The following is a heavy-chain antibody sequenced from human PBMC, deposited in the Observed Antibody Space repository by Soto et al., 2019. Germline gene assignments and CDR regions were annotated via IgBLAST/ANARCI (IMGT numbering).Heavy chain of an antibody. CDR1: GASISSSNW. V-gene: IGHV4-4*02. CDR3: ASLVRYYESGTYRPDDY. CDR2: IYHSGST. J-gene: IGHJ4*02. Sequence: QVHLQESGPGLVKPSGTLSLTCTVSGASISSSNWWSWVRQPPGRGLEWIGEIYHSGSTNYKSSLKSRVTIALDKSKNQFSLRLSSVTAADTAVYYCASLVRYYESGTYRPDDYWGQGVLVTVSS. D-gene: IGHD3-10*01.